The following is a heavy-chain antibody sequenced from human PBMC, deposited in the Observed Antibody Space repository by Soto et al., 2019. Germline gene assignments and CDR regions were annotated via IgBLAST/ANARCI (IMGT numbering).Heavy chain of an antibody. CDR1: GFIFSSYA. CDR3: LKAGYNVYDSAYDI. CDR2: ISNPGEKT. V-gene: IGHV3-64D*06. J-gene: IGHJ3*02. D-gene: IGHD5-12*01. Sequence: SLRLSCSASGFIFSSYAMHWIRQAPGKGLEYLSVISNPGEKTYYADSVKGRFTISSDTSMNTVDLQMRGLAVEDTAVYYCLKAGYNVYDSAYDIWGQGTMVTVSS.